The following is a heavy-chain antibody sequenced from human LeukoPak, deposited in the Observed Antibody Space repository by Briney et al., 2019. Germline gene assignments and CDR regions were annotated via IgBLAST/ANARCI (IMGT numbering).Heavy chain of an antibody. D-gene: IGHD5-18*01. CDR3: ATYSYGSSAFGAFDI. CDR1: RFTFSSYA. CDR2: ISYDGSNK. V-gene: IGHV3-30-3*01. J-gene: IGHJ3*02. Sequence: GGSLRLSCAASRFTFSSYAMHWVRQAPGKGLEWVAVISYDGSNKYYADSVKGRFTISRDNSKNTLYLQMNSLRAEDTAVYYCATYSYGSSAFGAFDIWGQGTMVTVSS.